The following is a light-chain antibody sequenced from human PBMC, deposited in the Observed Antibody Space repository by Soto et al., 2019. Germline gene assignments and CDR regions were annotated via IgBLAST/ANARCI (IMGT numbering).Light chain of an antibody. CDR2: ATS. V-gene: IGKV1-27*01. Sequence: EIQMTQSPSSLSSSVGERATITCRASQGINNHLAWYQQKPGKAPNLLMYATSTLHSGVPARFSGSGSGTDFTLTISSLEPEDVAIYYCQHYDRVPNTFGQGTKVEIK. J-gene: IGKJ1*01. CDR3: QHYDRVPNT. CDR1: QGINNH.